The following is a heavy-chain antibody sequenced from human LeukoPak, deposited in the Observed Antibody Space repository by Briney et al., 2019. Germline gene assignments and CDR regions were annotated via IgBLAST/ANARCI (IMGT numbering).Heavy chain of an antibody. V-gene: IGHV3-23*01. CDR3: AKVGSTGHLPDAFDI. Sequence: GGSLRLSCAASGFTFTNYAMSWVRQAPGKGLEYISTFSASDGRTYYADSVKGRFTISRDNSKNTLYLQMNSLRAEDTAVYYCAKVGSTGHLPDAFDIWGQGTMVTVSS. J-gene: IGHJ3*02. D-gene: IGHD5-12*01. CDR2: FSASDGRT. CDR1: GFTFTNYA.